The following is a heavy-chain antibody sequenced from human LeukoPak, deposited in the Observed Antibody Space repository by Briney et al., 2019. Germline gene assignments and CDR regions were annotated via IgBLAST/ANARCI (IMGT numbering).Heavy chain of an antibody. Sequence: ASVKVSCKASGFTFTSSAMQWVRQARGQRLEWIGWIVVGSGNTNYAQKFQERVTITRDMSTSTAYMELSSLRSEDTAVYYCAAGHYDILTGYMTDYWGRGTLVTVSS. D-gene: IGHD3-9*01. CDR2: IVVGSGNT. CDR1: GFTFTSSA. J-gene: IGHJ4*02. V-gene: IGHV1-58*02. CDR3: AAGHYDILTGYMTDY.